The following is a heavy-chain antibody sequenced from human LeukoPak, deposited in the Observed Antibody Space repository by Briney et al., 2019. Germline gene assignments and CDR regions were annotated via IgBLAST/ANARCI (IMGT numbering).Heavy chain of an antibody. D-gene: IGHD3-10*02. CDR3: ARVSLFGELLLEIFVY. Sequence: ASVKVSCKASGYTFTSYGISWVRHAPGQGLEWMGWISAYNGNTNYAQKLQGRVTMTTDTSTSTAYMELRSLRSDDTAVYYCARVSLFGELLLEIFVYWGPGTLVTVSS. J-gene: IGHJ4*02. CDR2: ISAYNGNT. V-gene: IGHV1-18*01. CDR1: GYTFTSYG.